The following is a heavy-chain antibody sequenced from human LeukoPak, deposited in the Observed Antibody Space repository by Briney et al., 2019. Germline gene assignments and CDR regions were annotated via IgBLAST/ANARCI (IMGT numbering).Heavy chain of an antibody. D-gene: IGHD6-13*01. Sequence: GESLKISCKGSGYTFTSYWIGWVRQMPGKGLEWMGIIYPGDSDTRYSPSFQGQVTISADKSISTAYMQWGSLKASDTATYYCARTAAAGAGSRYVYWGQGTLVTVSS. CDR1: GYTFTSYW. J-gene: IGHJ4*02. V-gene: IGHV5-51*01. CDR2: IYPGDSDT. CDR3: ARTAAAGAGSRYVY.